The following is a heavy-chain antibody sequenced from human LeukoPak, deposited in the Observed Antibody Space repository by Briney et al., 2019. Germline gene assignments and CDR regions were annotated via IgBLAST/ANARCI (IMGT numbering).Heavy chain of an antibody. V-gene: IGHV4-61*01. D-gene: IGHD3-3*01. CDR2: IYYSGST. CDR1: GGSVSSGNYY. J-gene: IGHJ5*02. Sequence: SETLSLTCTVSGGSVSSGNYYWSWIRQPPGKGLEWLGYIYYSGSTNYNPSLQSRVTMSVDTSKDQFSLRLTSVTAADTAVYYCARRSGYSPNWFDPWGQGTLVTVSS. CDR3: ARRSGYSPNWFDP.